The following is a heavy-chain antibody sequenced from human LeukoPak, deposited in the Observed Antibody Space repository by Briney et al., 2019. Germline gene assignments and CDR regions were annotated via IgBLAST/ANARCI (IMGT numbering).Heavy chain of an antibody. CDR2: ISSSSSYI. CDR3: ARDMGDY. V-gene: IGHV3-21*01. J-gene: IGHJ4*02. CDR1: GFTFSSYS. Sequence: GRSLRLSCAASGFTFSSYSMNWVREAPGKGLEWVSYISSSSSYIYYADSVKGRFTISRDNAKNSLYLQMNSLRAEDTAVYNCARDMGDYWGQGTLVTVSS. D-gene: IGHD3-10*01.